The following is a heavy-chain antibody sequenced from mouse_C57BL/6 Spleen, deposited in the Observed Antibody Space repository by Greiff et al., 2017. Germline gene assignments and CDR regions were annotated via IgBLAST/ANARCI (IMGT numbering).Heavy chain of an antibody. CDR2: IYPRCGNT. CDR1: GYTFTSYG. Sequence: QVQLQQSGAELARPGASVKLSCKASGYTFTSYGISWVKQRTGQGLEWIGEIYPRCGNTYYNEKLKGKATLTADKSSSTAYMALRSLPSEDSAVYFGARSTVVAPRCFDVWGTGTTVTVSS. CDR3: ARSTVVAPRCFDV. J-gene: IGHJ1*03. V-gene: IGHV1-81*01. D-gene: IGHD1-1*01.